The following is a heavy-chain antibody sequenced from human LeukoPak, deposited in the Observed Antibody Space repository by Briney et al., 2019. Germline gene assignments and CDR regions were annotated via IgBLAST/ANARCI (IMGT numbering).Heavy chain of an antibody. CDR3: ARGFLDVVATTDRPEGLDF. J-gene: IGHJ4*02. Sequence: SQTLSLTCTVSGGSISSGDYCWTWVRQHPGKCLEWVGYVHNGWNTYYNPSLKSRVTISVDTSRNHFFLTLTSVTAADTAVYYCARGFLDVVATTDRPEGLDFWGQGTLVTVSS. D-gene: IGHD5-12*01. V-gene: IGHV4-31*03. CDR1: GGSISSGDYC. CDR2: VHNGWNT.